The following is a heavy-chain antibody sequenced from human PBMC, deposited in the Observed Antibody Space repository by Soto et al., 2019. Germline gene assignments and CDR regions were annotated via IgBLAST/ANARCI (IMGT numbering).Heavy chain of an antibody. J-gene: IGHJ6*03. V-gene: IGHV4-59*01. D-gene: IGHD3-10*01. Sequence: SGTLSLTCTVPGGSISSYYWSWIRQPPGKGLEWIGYIYYSGSTNYNPSLKSRVTISVDTSKNQFSLKLSSVTAADTAVYYCARGAEGYGSGNSYYYYYMDVWGKGTTVTVSS. CDR1: GGSISSYY. CDR3: ARGAEGYGSGNSYYYYYMDV. CDR2: IYYSGST.